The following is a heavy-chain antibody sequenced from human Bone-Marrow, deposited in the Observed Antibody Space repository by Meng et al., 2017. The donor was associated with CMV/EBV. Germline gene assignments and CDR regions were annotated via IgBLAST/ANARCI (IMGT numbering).Heavy chain of an antibody. V-gene: IGHV1-69*01. Sequence: QVLLEQSWSEVKKPGSSVKVSCKVSGGILRKYAISLVRQAPGQGLEYMGGISAIFGTANYAQKFQGRVTITADESTNTVYMEVSSLRSEDTAVYYCARGEYYYESYFNYWGQGTLVTVSS. CDR3: ARGEYYYESYFNY. CDR2: ISAIFGTA. J-gene: IGHJ4*02. D-gene: IGHD3-22*01. CDR1: GGILRKYA.